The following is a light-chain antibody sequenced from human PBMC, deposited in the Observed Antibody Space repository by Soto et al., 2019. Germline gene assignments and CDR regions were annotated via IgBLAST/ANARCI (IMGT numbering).Light chain of an antibody. CDR2: SNN. J-gene: IGLJ2*01. V-gene: IGLV1-44*01. CDR3: AAWDDSLNGLV. CDR1: SSNIGSNT. Sequence: QSVLTQPPSASGTPGQRVTISCSGSSSNIGSNTVNWYQQLPGTAPKLLIYSNNQRPSGVPDRSSGSKSGTSASRAISGLQSEDEADYYCAAWDDSLNGLVFGGGTKVTVL.